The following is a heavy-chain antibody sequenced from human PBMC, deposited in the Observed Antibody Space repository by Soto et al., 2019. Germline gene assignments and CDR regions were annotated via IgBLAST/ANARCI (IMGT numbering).Heavy chain of an antibody. Sequence: QVQLVQSGAEVKKPGASVKVSCKASGYTFTSYYMHWVRQAPGQGLEWMGIINPSGGSTSYAQKFQGRVTMTRDTSTSQVYMELSSLRSEDTAVYYCARGATPVYYYYYMDVWGKGTTVTVSS. J-gene: IGHJ6*03. CDR2: INPSGGST. CDR1: GYTFTSYY. V-gene: IGHV1-46*03. D-gene: IGHD5-12*01. CDR3: ARGATPVYYYYYMDV.